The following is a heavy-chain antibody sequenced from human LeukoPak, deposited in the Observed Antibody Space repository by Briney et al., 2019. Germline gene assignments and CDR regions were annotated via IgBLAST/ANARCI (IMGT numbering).Heavy chain of an antibody. V-gene: IGHV4-39*01. CDR2: IYYSGST. CDR1: GGSISSSSYY. Sequence: SETLSLTCTVSGGSISSSSYYWGWIRQPPGKGLEWIGSIYYSGSTYYNPSLKSRVTISVDTSKNQFSLKLSSVTAADTAVYYCARQGSSGYSHKYYCDYWGQGTLVTVSS. D-gene: IGHD3-22*01. J-gene: IGHJ4*02. CDR3: ARQGSSGYSHKYYCDY.